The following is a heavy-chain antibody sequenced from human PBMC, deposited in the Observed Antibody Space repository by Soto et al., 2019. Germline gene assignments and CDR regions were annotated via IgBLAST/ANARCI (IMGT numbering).Heavy chain of an antibody. CDR1: GFTFSSYA. CDR3: AKDVTYYYGSGKGVYYFDY. V-gene: IGHV3-23*01. J-gene: IGHJ4*02. CDR2: ISGSGGST. D-gene: IGHD3-10*01. Sequence: GGSLRLSCVASGFTFSSYAMSWVRQAPGKGLEWVSAISGSGGSTYYADSVKGRFTISRDNSKNTLYLQMNSLRAEDTAVYYCAKDVTYYYGSGKGVYYFDYWGQGTLVTVSS.